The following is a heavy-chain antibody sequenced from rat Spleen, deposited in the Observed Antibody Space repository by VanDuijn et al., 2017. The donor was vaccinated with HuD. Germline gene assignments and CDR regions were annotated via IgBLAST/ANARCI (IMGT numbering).Heavy chain of an antibody. J-gene: IGHJ2*01. CDR1: GFTFSDYN. Sequence: EVQLVESGGGLVQPGRSLKLSCAASGFTFSDYNMAWVRQAPKKGLEWVATIIYDGSRTYYRDSVKGRFTISRDNAKSTLYLQMDSLRSEDTATYYCATGEITMTPFDYWGQGVMVTVSS. CDR3: ATGEITMTPFDY. CDR2: IIYDGSRT. V-gene: IGHV5S10*01. D-gene: IGHD1-12*01.